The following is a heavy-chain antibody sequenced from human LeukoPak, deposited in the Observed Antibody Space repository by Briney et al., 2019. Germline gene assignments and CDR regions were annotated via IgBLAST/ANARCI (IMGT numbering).Heavy chain of an antibody. D-gene: IGHD2-15*01. CDR1: GFTFSRYS. CDR2: ISSSSSYI. J-gene: IGHJ4*02. Sequence: PGGSLRLSCAASGFTFSRYSMIWVRQAPGKGLEWVSSISSSSSYIYYADSAKGRFTISRDNAKNSLYLQMNSLRAEDTAVYYCASGDSGAFGTWYWGQGTLVTVSS. V-gene: IGHV3-21*01. CDR3: ASGDSGAFGTWY.